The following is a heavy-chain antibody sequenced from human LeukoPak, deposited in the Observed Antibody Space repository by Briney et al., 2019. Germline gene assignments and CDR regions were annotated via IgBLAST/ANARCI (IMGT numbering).Heavy chain of an antibody. CDR1: GFTFGDYA. CDR3: TRGKVGATPGAFDI. D-gene: IGHD1-26*01. V-gene: IGHV3-49*04. J-gene: IGHJ3*02. Sequence: GGSLRLSCTASGFTFGDYAMSWVRQAPGKGLEWVGFIRSKAYSGTTEYAASVKGRFTISRDDSKSIAYLQMNSLKTEDTAVYYCTRGKVGATPGAFDIWGQGTMVTVSS. CDR2: IRSKAYSGTT.